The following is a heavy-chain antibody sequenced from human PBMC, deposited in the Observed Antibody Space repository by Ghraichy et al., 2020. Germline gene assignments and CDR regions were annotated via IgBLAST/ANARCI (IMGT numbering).Heavy chain of an antibody. CDR3: ARETVLISFGGPTGTDYSYFHMDV. Sequence: GGSLRLSCAASGFTFSDYNMNWVRQAPGQGLEWVSSIGGNSGDIYYADSLRGRFTISRDNAENTLYLQMNSLTAEDTAIYYCARETVLISFGGPTGTDYSYFHMDVWGKGATVTVSS. D-gene: IGHD3-16*01. J-gene: IGHJ6*03. V-gene: IGHV3-21*06. CDR2: IGGNSGDI. CDR1: GFTFSDYN.